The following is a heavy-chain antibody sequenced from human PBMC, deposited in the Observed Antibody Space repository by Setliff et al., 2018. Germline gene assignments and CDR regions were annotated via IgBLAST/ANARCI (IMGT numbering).Heavy chain of an antibody. D-gene: IGHD1-26*01. CDR3: ARDITILGATDH. V-gene: IGHV4-61*02. CDR2: LHTSGST. Sequence: SETLSLTCAVSGGSLNSGSYYWSWIRQSTERGLEWLGRLHTSGSTTYNPALNSRVTISVDTSTNQFSLRLTSLTAADTAVYFCARDITILGATDHWGQGTLVTVSS. J-gene: IGHJ5*02. CDR1: GGSLNSGSYY.